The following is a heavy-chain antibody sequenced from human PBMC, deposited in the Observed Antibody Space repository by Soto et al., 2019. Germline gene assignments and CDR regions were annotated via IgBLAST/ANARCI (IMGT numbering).Heavy chain of an antibody. CDR1: GFTFSSYA. V-gene: IGHV3-23*01. Sequence: EVQLLESGGGLVQPGGSLRLSCAASGFTFSSYAMSWVRQAPGKGLEWVSAISGSGGSTYYADSVKGRFTISRDNSKNTLYLQMNSLRAEDTAVYYCAKGRMTIFGVVIIPDAFDIWGQGTMVTVSS. CDR3: AKGRMTIFGVVIIPDAFDI. D-gene: IGHD3-3*01. J-gene: IGHJ3*02. CDR2: ISGSGGST.